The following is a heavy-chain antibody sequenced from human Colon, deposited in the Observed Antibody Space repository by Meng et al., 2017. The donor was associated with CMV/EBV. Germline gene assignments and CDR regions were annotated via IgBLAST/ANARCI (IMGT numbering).Heavy chain of an antibody. D-gene: IGHD6-6*01. CDR1: GYSFTTYW. CDR2: IHPGDSHT. J-gene: IGHJ6*02. V-gene: IGHV5-51*01. CDR3: ARVDEYSSSSIFNYYYNMDV. Sequence: GESLKISCKGSGYSFTTYWIGWVRQMPGKGLEWMGIIHPGDSHTKYSPSFHGQVTISADKSISTAYLQWSSLKASDTALYYCARVDEYSSSSIFNYYYNMDVWGQGTTVTVSS.